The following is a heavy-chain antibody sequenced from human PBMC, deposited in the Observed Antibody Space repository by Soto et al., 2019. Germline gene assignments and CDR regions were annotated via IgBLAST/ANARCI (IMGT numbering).Heavy chain of an antibody. Sequence: PSETLSLTCTVSGGSISSSSYYWGWIRQPPGKGLEWIGSIYYSGSTYYNPSLKSRVTISVDTSKNQFSLKLSSVTAADTAVYYCARQPIGRGYYDFWSGYPAPDYWGQGTLVTVSS. D-gene: IGHD3-3*01. CDR1: GGSISSSSYY. CDR3: ARQPIGRGYYDFWSGYPAPDY. CDR2: IYYSGST. J-gene: IGHJ4*02. V-gene: IGHV4-39*01.